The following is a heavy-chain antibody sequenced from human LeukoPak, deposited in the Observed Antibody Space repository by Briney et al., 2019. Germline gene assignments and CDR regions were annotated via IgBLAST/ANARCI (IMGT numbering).Heavy chain of an antibody. V-gene: IGHV3-30*18. D-gene: IGHD6-13*01. Sequence: QPGRSLRLSCAASGFTFSTFGFPGVGKAPAKGLEWVAVISYDGSNKYYADSVKGRFTISRDNSKNTLYLQMNSLRAEDTAVYYCAKDNVAAAGRYFDYWGQGTLVTVSS. CDR2: ISYDGSNK. CDR1: GFTFSTFG. CDR3: AKDNVAAAGRYFDY. J-gene: IGHJ4*02.